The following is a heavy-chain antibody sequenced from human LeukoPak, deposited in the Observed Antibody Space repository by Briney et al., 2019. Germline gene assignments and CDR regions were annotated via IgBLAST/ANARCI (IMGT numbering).Heavy chain of an antibody. D-gene: IGHD4-17*01. J-gene: IGHJ5*02. V-gene: IGHV3-11*01. CDR2: ISSSGSTI. Sequence: GGSLRLSCAASGFTFSDYYMSWIRQAPGKGLEWVSYISSSGSTIYYADSVKGRFTISRDNAKNSLYLQMNSLRAEDTAVYYCTRRYGKNSWWFDPWGQGTLVTVSS. CDR3: TRRYGKNSWWFDP. CDR1: GFTFSDYY.